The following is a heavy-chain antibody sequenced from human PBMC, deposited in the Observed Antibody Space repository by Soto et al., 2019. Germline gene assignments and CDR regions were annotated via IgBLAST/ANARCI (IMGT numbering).Heavy chain of an antibody. J-gene: IGHJ4*02. CDR2: IWYDGGDK. D-gene: IGHD1-20*01. V-gene: IGHV3-33*01. CDR3: ARDREDRGHITFDY. Sequence: GGSLRLSCAASGFTFSSYGMHWVRQAPGKGLEWVAAIWYDGGDKYYADSVKGRFTISRDNSKNTLYLQMNNLRAEDTAVYYCARDREDRGHITFDYWGQGTLVTVSS. CDR1: GFTFSSYG.